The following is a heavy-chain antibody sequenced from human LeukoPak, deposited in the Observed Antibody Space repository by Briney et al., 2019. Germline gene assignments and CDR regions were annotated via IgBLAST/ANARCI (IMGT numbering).Heavy chain of an antibody. CDR3: ARDLNYRIDY. V-gene: IGHV3-74*01. Sequence: GGSLRLSCAASGFTLSSYWMHWVRQAPGKGLEWVSRMNNAVSSTRYVDSVKGRFSISRDSAKNTLYLQMNSLRAEDTAVYYCARDLNYRIDYWGQGTLVTVSS. CDR1: GFTLSSYW. J-gene: IGHJ4*02. D-gene: IGHD4-11*01. CDR2: MNNAVSST.